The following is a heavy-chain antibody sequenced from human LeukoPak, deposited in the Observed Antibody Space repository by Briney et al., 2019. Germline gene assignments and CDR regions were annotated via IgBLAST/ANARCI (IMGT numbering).Heavy chain of an antibody. CDR2: INHSGST. CDR1: GGSFSGYY. D-gene: IGHD4-23*01. V-gene: IGHV4-34*01. CDR3: ARGRGGNSGDN. J-gene: IGHJ4*02. Sequence: SETLSLTCAFYGGSFSGYYWSWIRQSPGKGLEWIGEINHSGSTNFNPSLKSRVTISLDTSKNQFSLTLSSLTAADTAVYYCARGRGGNSGDNWGQGTLVTVSS.